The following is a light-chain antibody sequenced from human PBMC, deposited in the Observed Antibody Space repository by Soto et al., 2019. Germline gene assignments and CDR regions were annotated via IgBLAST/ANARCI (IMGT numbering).Light chain of an antibody. CDR3: SSYTSSSTV. Sequence: QSALTQPASVSGSPGQSITISCTGTSSDVGGYNYVSGYQQHPGKAPNLMIYEVSNRPSGVSNRFSGSKSVNTASLTISGLQDEDEADYYCSSYTSSSTVFGGGTKLTVL. V-gene: IGLV2-14*01. CDR2: EVS. CDR1: SSDVGGYNY. J-gene: IGLJ2*01.